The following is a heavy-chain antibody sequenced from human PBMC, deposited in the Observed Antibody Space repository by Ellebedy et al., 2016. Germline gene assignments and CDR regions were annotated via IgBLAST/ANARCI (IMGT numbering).Heavy chain of an antibody. D-gene: IGHD2-2*01. CDR2: ISSSSSTI. CDR1: GFTFSSYA. V-gene: IGHV3-48*01. CDR3: ARDRGDIVVVPAALDY. J-gene: IGHJ4*02. Sequence: GGSLRLSXAASGFTFSSYAMSWVRQAPGKGLEWVSYISSSSSTIYYADSVKGRFTISRDNAKNSLYLQMNSLRAEDTAVYYCARDRGDIVVVPAALDYWGQGTLVTVSS.